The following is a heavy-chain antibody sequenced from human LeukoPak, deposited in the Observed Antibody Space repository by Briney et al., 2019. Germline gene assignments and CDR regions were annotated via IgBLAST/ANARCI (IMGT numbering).Heavy chain of an antibody. CDR1: GSTFDDHG. Sequence: GGSLRLSCAASGSTFDDHGMSWVRQVPGKGLEWVAGINWNGGSTGYADSVKGRFTISRDNAKNSLFLQMSSLRAEDTALYYCAMGGNSGWYFDYWGQGTLVTVSS. D-gene: IGHD6-19*01. CDR2: INWNGGST. V-gene: IGHV3-20*04. J-gene: IGHJ4*02. CDR3: AMGGNSGWYFDY.